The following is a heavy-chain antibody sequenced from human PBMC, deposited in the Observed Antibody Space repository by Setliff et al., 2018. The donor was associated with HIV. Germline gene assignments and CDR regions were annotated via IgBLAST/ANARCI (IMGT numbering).Heavy chain of an antibody. Sequence: GGSLRLSCAASGLTFSSYAMSWVRQAPGKGLEWVSGISGSGGGTYYADSVKGRFTISRDNSKNTLFLQMNSLRADDTAVYYCAKTMYSSRWSGFDYWGQGTPVTVSS. V-gene: IGHV3-23*01. CDR1: GLTFSSYA. CDR3: AKTMYSSRWSGFDY. D-gene: IGHD6-13*01. J-gene: IGHJ4*02. CDR2: ISGSGGGT.